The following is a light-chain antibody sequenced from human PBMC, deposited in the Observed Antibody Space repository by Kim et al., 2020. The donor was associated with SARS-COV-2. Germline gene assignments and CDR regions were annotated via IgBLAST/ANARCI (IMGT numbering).Light chain of an antibody. J-gene: IGLJ2*01. CDR2: EVS. CDR3: CSYAGSSTSVV. Sequence: SDTLCRTGTSSDIGRYNLVSWYQQHPGKAPKLMIYEVSKRPSGVSNRFSGSKSGNTASLTISGLQAEDEADYYCCSYAGSSTSVVFGGGTQLTVL. V-gene: IGLV2-23*02. CDR1: SSDIGRYNL.